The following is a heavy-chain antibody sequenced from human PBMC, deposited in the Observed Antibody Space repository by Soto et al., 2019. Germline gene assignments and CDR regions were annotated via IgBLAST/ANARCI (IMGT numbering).Heavy chain of an antibody. J-gene: IGHJ4*02. D-gene: IGHD1-1*01. CDR1: GFTFNTYG. Sequence: QVQLVESGGGVVQPGRSLRISCAASGFTFNTYGMHWVRQAPGKGLEWVAIISNDGRNKYYADSAKGRFTISRDNSNNTLFLQMNSLRTDDTAVYYCARDGTGAKMEVPIYVDNWGQGTLVTVSS. V-gene: IGHV3-30*03. CDR3: ARDGTGAKMEVPIYVDN. CDR2: ISNDGRNK.